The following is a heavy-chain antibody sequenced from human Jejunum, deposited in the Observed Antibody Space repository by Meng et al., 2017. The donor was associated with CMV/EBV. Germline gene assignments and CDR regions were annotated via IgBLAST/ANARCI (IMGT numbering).Heavy chain of an antibody. V-gene: IGHV3-33*06. D-gene: IGHD1-26*01. Sequence: ASSLFTFSNCGMHCVRQAPGKGLEWVAIIWYDGTNNYYANSVKGRFTISRDNSKNTPYLQMNSLRAEDTAVYYCAKGGYIGSYYFDYWGQGTLVTVSS. J-gene: IGHJ4*02. CDR3: AKGGYIGSYYFDY. CDR2: IWYDGTNN. CDR1: LFTFSNCG.